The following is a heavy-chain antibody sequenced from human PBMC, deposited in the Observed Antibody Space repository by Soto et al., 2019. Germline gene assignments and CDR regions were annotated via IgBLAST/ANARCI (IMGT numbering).Heavy chain of an antibody. CDR1: GFSVSSNY. J-gene: IGHJ4*02. Sequence: EVQLVETGGGLIQPGGSLRLSCAASGFSVSSNYMNWVRQAPGKGLEWLSIIYSDGTTAYADSVKGRFTISRDNFKNTLYLQMNNLRAEDTAVYYCAILSNWGQGTLVTVSS. D-gene: IGHD4-4*01. V-gene: IGHV3-53*02. CDR3: AILSN. CDR2: IYSDGTT.